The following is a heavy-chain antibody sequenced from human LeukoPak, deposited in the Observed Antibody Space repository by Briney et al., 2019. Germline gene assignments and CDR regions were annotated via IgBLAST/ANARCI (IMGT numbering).Heavy chain of an antibody. D-gene: IGHD6-19*01. CDR2: IYTSGST. V-gene: IGHV4-4*07. J-gene: IGHJ4*02. CDR1: GGSISSYY. CDR3: AREKQWLGIDY. Sequence: SETLSLTCTVSGGSISSYYWSWIPQPAGKGLEWIGRIYTSGSTNYNPPLKSRVTMSVDTSKNQFSLKLSSVTAADTAVYYCAREKQWLGIDYWGQGTLVTVSS.